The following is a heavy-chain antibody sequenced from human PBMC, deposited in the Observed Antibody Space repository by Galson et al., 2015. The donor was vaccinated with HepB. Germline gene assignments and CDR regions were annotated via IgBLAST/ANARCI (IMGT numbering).Heavy chain of an antibody. D-gene: IGHD3-10*01. CDR1: GGSISSGDYY. CDR3: GRGTYGSGRIDY. Sequence: TLSLTCTVSGGSISSGDYYWSWIRQPPGKGPEWIGYIYYIGSTYYNPSLKSRVTISVDTSKTQFSLKLSSVTAADTAVYYCGRGTYGSGRIDYWGQGTLVTVSS. J-gene: IGHJ4*02. V-gene: IGHV4-30-4*01. CDR2: IYYIGST.